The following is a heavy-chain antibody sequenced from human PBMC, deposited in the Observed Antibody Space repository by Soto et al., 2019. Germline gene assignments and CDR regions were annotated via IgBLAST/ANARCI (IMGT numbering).Heavy chain of an antibody. CDR3: AAPDYGEYWDAFDI. CDR2: IYSGGST. V-gene: IGHV3-66*01. Sequence: EVQLVESGGGLVQPGGSLRLSCAASGFTVSSNYMSWVRQAPGKGLEWVSVIYSGGSTYYADSVKGRFTISRDNSKNTLYLQMNSLIAEDTAVYYCAAPDYGEYWDAFDIWGQETMVTDSS. CDR1: GFTVSSNY. J-gene: IGHJ3*02. D-gene: IGHD4-17*01.